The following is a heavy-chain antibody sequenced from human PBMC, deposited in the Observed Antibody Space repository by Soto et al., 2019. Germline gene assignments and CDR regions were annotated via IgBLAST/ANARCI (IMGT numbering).Heavy chain of an antibody. CDR1: GFSLSTSGVG. Sequence: QITLKESGPTLVKPTQTLTLTCTFSGFSLSTSGVGVGWIRQPPGKALEWLALIYWNDDKRYSPSLKSRLTITKDTSKNQVVLTMTNMDPVDTATYYCAWFYQGNRARPEAAAERLSGFDPWGQGTLVTVSS. CDR2: IYWNDDK. J-gene: IGHJ5*02. D-gene: IGHD6-13*01. CDR3: AWFYQGNRARPEAAAERLSGFDP. V-gene: IGHV2-5*01.